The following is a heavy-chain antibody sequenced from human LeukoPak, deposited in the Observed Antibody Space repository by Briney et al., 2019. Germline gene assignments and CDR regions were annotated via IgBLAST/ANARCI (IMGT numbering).Heavy chain of an antibody. J-gene: IGHJ3*02. V-gene: IGHV4-30-2*01. CDR1: GGSISSGGYS. CDR3: ARMYSSSWFDAFDI. Sequence: SETLSLTCAVSGGSISSGGYSWSWIRQPPGKGLEWIGYIYHSGSTYYNPSLKSRVTISVDRSKNQFSLKLSSVTAADTAVYYCARMYSSSWFDAFDIWGQGTMVTVSS. D-gene: IGHD6-13*01. CDR2: IYHSGST.